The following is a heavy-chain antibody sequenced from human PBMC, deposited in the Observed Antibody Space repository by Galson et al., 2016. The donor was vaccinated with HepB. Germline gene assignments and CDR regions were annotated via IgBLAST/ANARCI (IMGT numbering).Heavy chain of an antibody. Sequence: SVKVSCKVSGYTLTELSMHWVRQAPGKGLEWMGGFDPEDGETIYAQKFQGRLTITADESTTTAYMELSSLRSDDTAVYYCAKSRGYTYRQNPIDYWGPGTLVTVSS. D-gene: IGHD5-12*01. CDR2: FDPEDGET. CDR3: AKSRGYTYRQNPIDY. V-gene: IGHV1-24*01. J-gene: IGHJ4*02. CDR1: GYTLTELS.